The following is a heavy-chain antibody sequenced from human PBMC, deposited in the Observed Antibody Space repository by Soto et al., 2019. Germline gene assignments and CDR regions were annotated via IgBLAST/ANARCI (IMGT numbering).Heavy chain of an antibody. CDR3: AKSAPMDAGDKYYYDF. CDR1: GCTFSTFG. D-gene: IGHD4-17*01. Sequence: GASVKVSCKASGCTFSTFGISCVRQAPGQGLEWMGGIIPLFGTARYSQKFEDRITITADESTNTVYMDLRSLTSEDTAIYYCAKSAPMDAGDKYYYDFWGQGALVTVSS. V-gene: IGHV1-69*13. J-gene: IGHJ4*02. CDR2: IIPLFGTA.